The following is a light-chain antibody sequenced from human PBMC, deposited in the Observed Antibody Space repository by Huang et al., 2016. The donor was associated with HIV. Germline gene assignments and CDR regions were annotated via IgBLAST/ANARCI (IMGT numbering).Light chain of an antibody. CDR2: SAS. CDR3: LQSYSDPLT. J-gene: IGKJ4*01. Sequence: DIQMTQSPSSLSASVGDRVTITCRASQSITTYLSWYQQKPGKAPNLLIYSASNLQSGLPSRFSGSGSGTDFTLTISSLQPEDFATYYWLQSYSDPLTFGGGTKVDIK. V-gene: IGKV1-39*01. CDR1: QSITTY.